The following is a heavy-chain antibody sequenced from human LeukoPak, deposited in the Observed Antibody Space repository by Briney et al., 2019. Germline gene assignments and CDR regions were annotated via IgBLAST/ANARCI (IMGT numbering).Heavy chain of an antibody. J-gene: IGHJ4*02. Sequence: SETLSLTCTVSGGSISSYYWSWLRQPAGKGLEWIGRFYSGGSADYSPSLKSRVTMSVDTSKNQFSLKLSSVTAADTAVYYCARVYSGYDLPGSLANYYFDYWGQGTLVTVPS. V-gene: IGHV4-4*07. D-gene: IGHD5-12*01. CDR2: FYSGGSA. CDR1: GGSISSYY. CDR3: ARVYSGYDLPGSLANYYFDY.